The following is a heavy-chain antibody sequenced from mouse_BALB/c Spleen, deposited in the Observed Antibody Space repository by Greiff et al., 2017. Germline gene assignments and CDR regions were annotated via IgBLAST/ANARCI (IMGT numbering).Heavy chain of an antibody. Sequence: QVHVKQSGAELAKPGASVKMSCKASGYTFTSYWMHWVKQRPGQGLEWIGYINPSTGYTEYNQKFKDKATLTADKSSSTAYMQLSSLTSEDSAVYYCARFWDGFAYWGQGTLVTVSA. J-gene: IGHJ3*01. CDR3: ARFWDGFAY. CDR2: INPSTGYT. D-gene: IGHD4-1*01. CDR1: GYTFTSYW. V-gene: IGHV1-7*01.